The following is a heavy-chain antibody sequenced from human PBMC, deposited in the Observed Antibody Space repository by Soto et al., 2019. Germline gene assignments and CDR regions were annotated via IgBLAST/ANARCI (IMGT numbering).Heavy chain of an antibody. V-gene: IGHV3-9*01. J-gene: IGHJ4*02. Sequence: GGSLRLSCAASGFTFDDYAMHWVRQAPGKGLEWVSGISWNSGSIGYADSVKGRFTISRDNAKNSLYLQMNSLRAEDTALYYCAKDKIETMVRGFDYWGQGTLVTVSS. CDR1: GFTFDDYA. CDR2: ISWNSGSI. D-gene: IGHD3-10*01. CDR3: AKDKIETMVRGFDY.